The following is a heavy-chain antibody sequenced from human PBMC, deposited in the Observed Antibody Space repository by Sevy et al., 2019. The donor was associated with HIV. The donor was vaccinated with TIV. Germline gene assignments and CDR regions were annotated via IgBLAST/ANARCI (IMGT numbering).Heavy chain of an antibody. CDR1: GFIFSNAW. V-gene: IGHV3-15*01. Sequence: GGSLRLSCVASGFIFSNAWMSWVRQAPGKGLEWVGRIKSKTDGGTTDYDAPVKGRFTISRDDSKNTLYLQMISLKTEDTAVYYCTTRCGGDCYQPFDYWGQGTLVTVSS. J-gene: IGHJ4*02. CDR3: TTRCGGDCYQPFDY. D-gene: IGHD2-21*02. CDR2: IKSKTDGGTT.